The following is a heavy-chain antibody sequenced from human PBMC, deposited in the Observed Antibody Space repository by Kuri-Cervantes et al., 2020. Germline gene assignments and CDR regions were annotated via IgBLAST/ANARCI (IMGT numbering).Heavy chain of an antibody. CDR2: ISSSSSTI. J-gene: IGHJ3*02. CDR1: GFTFSSYA. Sequence: GESLKISCAASGFTFSSYAMSWVRQAPGKGLEWVSYISSSSSTIYYADSVKVRFTISRDNAKNSLYLQMNSLRAEDTAVYYCARDARPLWFGDMNPAFDICCQGTMVTVSS. CDR3: ARDARPLWFGDMNPAFDI. D-gene: IGHD3-10*01. V-gene: IGHV3-48*01.